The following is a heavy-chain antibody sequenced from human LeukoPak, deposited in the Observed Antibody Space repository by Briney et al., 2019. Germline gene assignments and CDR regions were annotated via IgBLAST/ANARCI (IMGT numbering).Heavy chain of an antibody. CDR3: ATPAVGGADLAWHRILGY. CDR1: GYTLTELS. CDR2: FDPEDGET. J-gene: IGHJ4*02. Sequence: ASVKVSCKVSGYTLTELSMHWVRQAPGKGLEWMGGFDPEDGETIYARKFQGRVTMTEDTSTDTAYMELSSLRSEDTAVYYCATPAVGGADLAWHRILGYWGQGTLVTVSS. V-gene: IGHV1-24*01. D-gene: IGHD1-26*01.